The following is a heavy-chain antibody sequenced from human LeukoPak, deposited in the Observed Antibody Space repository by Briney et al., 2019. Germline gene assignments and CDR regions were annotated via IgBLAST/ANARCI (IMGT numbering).Heavy chain of an antibody. CDR3: ATVLRGPGHYYYYMDV. V-gene: IGHV3-74*01. CDR1: GFTFSSYW. J-gene: IGHJ6*03. CDR2: INSDGSST. D-gene: IGHD2-2*01. Sequence: PGGSLRLSCAASGFTFSSYWMHWVRQAPGKGLVWVSRINSDGSSTSYADSVKGRFTISRDNAKNTLYLQMNSLRAEDTAVYYCATVLRGPGHYYYYMDVWGKGTTVTVSS.